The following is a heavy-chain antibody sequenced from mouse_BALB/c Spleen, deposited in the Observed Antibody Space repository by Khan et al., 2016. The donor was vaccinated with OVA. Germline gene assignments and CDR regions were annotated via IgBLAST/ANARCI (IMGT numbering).Heavy chain of an antibody. CDR2: IDPENGDT. V-gene: IGHV14-4*02. Sequence: VQLKQSGAELVRSGASVKLSCTASGFNIKDYYMHWVKQRPEQGLEWIGWIDPENGDTEYAPKFQGKATMTADTSSNTAYLQLSSLTSEDTAVYYCKLIRPAWFAYWAKGLWSLSLQ. D-gene: IGHD1-1*01. J-gene: IGHJ3*01. CDR1: GFNIKDYY. CDR3: KLIRPAWFAY.